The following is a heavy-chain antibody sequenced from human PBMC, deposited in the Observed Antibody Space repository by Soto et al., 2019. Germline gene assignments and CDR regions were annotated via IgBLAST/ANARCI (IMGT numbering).Heavy chain of an antibody. V-gene: IGHV4-59*01. CDR2: FSYSGTT. CDR1: GYSISDYY. CDR3: ARGKIPSGYFDY. D-gene: IGHD2-21*01. J-gene: IGHJ4*02. Sequence: PSETLSLTCTVSGYSISDYYFSWIRKPPGKGLEWIGYFSYSGTTSYKPSLRSRVSISLDTSKSQFFLKLTSLTAADTAVYYCARGKIPSGYFDYWGQGILVTVSS.